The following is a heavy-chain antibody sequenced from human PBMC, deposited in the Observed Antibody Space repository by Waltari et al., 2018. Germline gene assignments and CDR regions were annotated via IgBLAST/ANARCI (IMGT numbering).Heavy chain of an antibody. J-gene: IGHJ4*02. CDR1: GNNFSHYA. CDR2: INADNGNT. Sequence: QVKLVQSGAEVKRPGASVTVSCKTSGNNFSHYALHWVRQAPGQRLEWMGWINADNGNTKYSQHFQGRVTITRDTSASTSYMELSSLSSEDTAVYFCASTLSAWSLKYFDFWGQGSLVTVSS. V-gene: IGHV1-3*01. CDR3: ASTLSAWSLKYFDF. D-gene: IGHD6-19*01.